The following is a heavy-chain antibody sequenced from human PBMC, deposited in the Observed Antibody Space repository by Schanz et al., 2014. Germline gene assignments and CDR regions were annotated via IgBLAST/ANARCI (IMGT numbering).Heavy chain of an antibody. V-gene: IGHV3-30*04. CDR2: VSHDGFTK. Sequence: VQLVESGGGLVQPGGSLRLSCVASGFSFSGFAVHWVRQAPGKGLEWVSIVSHDGFTKHYADSVRGRFTLSRDNSKNTVYLQMNSLRAEDTAVYYCVRDTDYHFDYWGQGTLVTVSS. J-gene: IGHJ4*02. CDR1: GFSFSGFA. D-gene: IGHD4-17*01. CDR3: VRDTDYHFDY.